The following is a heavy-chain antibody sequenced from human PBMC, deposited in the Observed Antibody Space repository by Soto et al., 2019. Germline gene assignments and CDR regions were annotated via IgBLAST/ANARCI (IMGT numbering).Heavy chain of an antibody. J-gene: IGHJ4*02. Sequence: QVQLVQSGAEVKKPGSSVKVSCKASGGTFSSYAISWVRQAPGQGLEWMGGISPIFGTANYAQKVQGRVTLTADESTSTAYMELSILRSEDTAVYYCARVPDNTDTAMYYWGQGTLVTVSS. CDR1: GGTFSSYA. CDR3: ARVPDNTDTAMYY. V-gene: IGHV1-69*01. D-gene: IGHD5-18*01. CDR2: ISPIFGTA.